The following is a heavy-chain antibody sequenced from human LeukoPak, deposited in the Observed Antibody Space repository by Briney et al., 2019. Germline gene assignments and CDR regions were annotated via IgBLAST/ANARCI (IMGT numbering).Heavy chain of an antibody. Sequence: SETLSLTCTVSGGSISSSSSDYYWGWVRQPPGKGLEWIGSISYSGSTYYNPSLKSRVTISVDTSKNQFSLRLSSVTAADTAVYYCTRDFGSGTVDYWGQGTLVTVSS. CDR3: TRDFGSGTVDY. CDR1: GGSISSSSSDYY. CDR2: ISYSGST. J-gene: IGHJ4*02. V-gene: IGHV4-39*01. D-gene: IGHD3-10*01.